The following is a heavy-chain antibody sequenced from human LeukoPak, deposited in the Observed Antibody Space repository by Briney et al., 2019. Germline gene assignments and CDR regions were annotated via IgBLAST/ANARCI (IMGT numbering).Heavy chain of an antibody. V-gene: IGHV3-74*01. CDR2: INSDGSST. CDR3: ARGTAARPGWFDP. CDR1: GFTFSSYW. Sequence: GGSLRLSCAASGFTFSSYWMHWVRQAPGKGLVWVSRINSDGSSTSYADSVKGRFTISRDNAKNTLYLQMNSLRAEDTAVYYCARGTAARPGWFDPWGQGTLVTVSS. J-gene: IGHJ5*02. D-gene: IGHD6-6*01.